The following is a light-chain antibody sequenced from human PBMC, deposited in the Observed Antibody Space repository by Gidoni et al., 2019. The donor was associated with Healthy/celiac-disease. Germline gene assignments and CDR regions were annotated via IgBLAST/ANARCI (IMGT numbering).Light chain of an antibody. J-gene: IGLJ2*01. CDR2: QDS. CDR3: QAWDSSTVV. CDR1: KLGDKY. Sequence: SYELTQPPSVSVSPGQTASITCPGDKLGDKYACWYQQKPGQSPVLVIYQDSKRPSGIPERFSGSNSGNTATLTISGTHAMDEADYYCQAWDSSTVVLGGGTKLTVL. V-gene: IGLV3-1*01.